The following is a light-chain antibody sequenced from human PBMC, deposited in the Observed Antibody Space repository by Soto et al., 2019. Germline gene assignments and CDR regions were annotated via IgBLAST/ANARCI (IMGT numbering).Light chain of an antibody. CDR3: LQDYDFPYT. CDR1: QSISSY. CDR2: AAS. J-gene: IGKJ2*01. V-gene: IGKV1-6*01. Sequence: IQMTQSPSSLSASVGDRVTITCRASQSISSYLNWYQQKPGKAPKLLIYAASSLQSGVPSRFAGSGSGTDFTLTINDLQPEDVATYFCLQDYDFPYTFGQGTKVDIK.